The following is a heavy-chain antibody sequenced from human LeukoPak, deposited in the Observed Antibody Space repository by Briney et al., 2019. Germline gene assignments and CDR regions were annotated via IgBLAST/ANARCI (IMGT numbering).Heavy chain of an antibody. CDR1: GFTFTNAW. J-gene: IGHJ4*02. D-gene: IGHD2-15*01. V-gene: IGHV3-7*01. CDR3: ARDLSGPSLY. CDR2: IRPDGGEK. Sequence: GGSLRLSCAASGFTFTNAWVSWVRQAPGKGLEWVINIRPDGGEKYFVDSVRGRFTISRDNAKNSLYLQMNNLRAEDTAVYYCARDLSGPSLYWGQGTLVTVSS.